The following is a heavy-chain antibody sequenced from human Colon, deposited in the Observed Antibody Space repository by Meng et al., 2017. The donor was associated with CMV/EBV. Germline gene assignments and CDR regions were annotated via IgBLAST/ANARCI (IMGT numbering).Heavy chain of an antibody. CDR2: IKSKTDGGTT. V-gene: IGHV3-15*01. D-gene: IGHD2-2*01. J-gene: IGHJ6*02. CDR1: GFTFSNAW. CDR3: TTATCSSTSCRNYYYYYDMDV. Sequence: GGSLRLSCAASGFTFSNAWMSWVRQAPGKGLEWVGRIKSKTDGGTTDYAAPVKGRFTISRDDSKNTLYLQMNSLKTEDTAVYYCTTATCSSTSCRNYYYYYDMDVWGQGTTVTVSS.